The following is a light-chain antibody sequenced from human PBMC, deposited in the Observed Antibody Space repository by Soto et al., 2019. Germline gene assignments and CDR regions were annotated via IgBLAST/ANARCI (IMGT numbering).Light chain of an antibody. V-gene: IGKV1-39*01. CDR2: TAS. CDR1: QRISTY. Sequence: DIQLTQSPSSLSASVGDRITITCRASQRISTYLNWYQQKAGKAPHLVIYTASSLHSGVPSRFSGSGSGTDFTLTISSLQPEDFATHYCQQHYDTPWTFGQGTKVEV. CDR3: QQHYDTPWT. J-gene: IGKJ1*01.